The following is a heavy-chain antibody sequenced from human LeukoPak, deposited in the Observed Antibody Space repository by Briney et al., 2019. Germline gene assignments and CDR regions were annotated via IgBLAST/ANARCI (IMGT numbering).Heavy chain of an antibody. J-gene: IGHJ3*02. CDR3: AREAATYGDAFDI. V-gene: IGHV3-48*03. CDR1: GFTFSSYE. Sequence: PGGSLRLSCAASGFTFSSYEMNWVRRAPGKGLEWASYISSSGSTIYYADSVKGRFTISRDNAKNSLYLQVNSLRAEDTAVYYCAREAATYGDAFDIWGQGTMVTVSS. CDR2: ISSSGSTI. D-gene: IGHD2-15*01.